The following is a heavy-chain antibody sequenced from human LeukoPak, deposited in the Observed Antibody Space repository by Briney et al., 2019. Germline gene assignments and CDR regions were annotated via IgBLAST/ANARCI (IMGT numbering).Heavy chain of an antibody. CDR3: AKVTYGSGTYGAFDY. J-gene: IGHJ4*02. CDR2: IRGTGTST. Sequence: GGSLRLSCAASGFTFSSYEMNWDRQAPGKGLEWVSAIRGTGTSTYYADSVKGRFTISRDNSKNTLYLQMNSLRAEDTAVYYCAKVTYGSGTYGAFDYWGQGTLVTVSS. D-gene: IGHD3-10*01. V-gene: IGHV3-23*01. CDR1: GFTFSSYE.